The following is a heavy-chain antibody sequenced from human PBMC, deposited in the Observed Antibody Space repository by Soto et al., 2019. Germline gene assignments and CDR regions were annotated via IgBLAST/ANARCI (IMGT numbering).Heavy chain of an antibody. CDR1: GFTFDDHT. CDR2: ITWDAGSA. CDR3: AKEKDRIFDY. J-gene: IGHJ4*02. V-gene: IGHV3-43*01. Sequence: EVPLVVSGGLVVRPGGSLRLSCAGSGFTFDDHTMHWVRQAQGKGLEWVSLITWDAGSAFYADSVRGRFTISRDNSKNSLYLQMNSLRTEDSALYYCAKEKDRIFDYWGRGTPVTVSS.